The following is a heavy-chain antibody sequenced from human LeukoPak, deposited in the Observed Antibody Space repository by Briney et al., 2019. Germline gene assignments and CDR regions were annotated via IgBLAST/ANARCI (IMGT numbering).Heavy chain of an antibody. V-gene: IGHV3-23*01. D-gene: IGHD3-16*02. Sequence: GGSLRLSCAASQFTFSDYAMNWVRQAPGKGLEWVSGTAGSADYTYYADSVKGRFTISRDNSNNILYLQMDSLRVGDTALYYCAKAAGINHYRWFDSWGQGTLVTVSS. J-gene: IGHJ5*01. CDR1: QFTFSDYA. CDR3: AKAAGINHYRWFDS. CDR2: TAGSADYT.